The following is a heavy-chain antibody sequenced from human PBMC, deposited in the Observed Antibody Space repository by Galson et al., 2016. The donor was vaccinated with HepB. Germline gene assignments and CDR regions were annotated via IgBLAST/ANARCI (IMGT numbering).Heavy chain of an antibody. V-gene: IGHV3-33*01. J-gene: IGHJ4*02. CDR1: GFTFNNYG. D-gene: IGHD6-19*01. CDR2: IWYDGSTE. Sequence: SLRLSCAASGFTFNNYGIHWVRQAPGKGLEWVAIIWYDGSTEYYADSVRGRFTISRDSSKNTLFLQMNSLRADDTAVYYCARDLSSGWYEMGYFDSWGQGTLVTVSS. CDR3: ARDLSSGWYEMGYFDS.